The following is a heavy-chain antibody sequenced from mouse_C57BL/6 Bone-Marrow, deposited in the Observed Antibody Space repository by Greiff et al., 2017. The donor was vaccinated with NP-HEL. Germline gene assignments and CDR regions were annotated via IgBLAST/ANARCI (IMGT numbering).Heavy chain of an antibody. V-gene: IGHV1-59*01. CDR3: ARWTVGPDY. D-gene: IGHD3-3*01. CDR2: IDPSDSYT. J-gene: IGHJ2*01. CDR1: GYTFTSYW. Sequence: VQLQQPGAELVRPGTSVKLSCKASGYTFTSYWMHWVKQRPGQGLEWIGVIDPSDSYTNYNQKFKGKATLTVDTSSSTAYMQLSSLTSEDSAVYYCARWTVGPDYWGQGTTLTVSS.